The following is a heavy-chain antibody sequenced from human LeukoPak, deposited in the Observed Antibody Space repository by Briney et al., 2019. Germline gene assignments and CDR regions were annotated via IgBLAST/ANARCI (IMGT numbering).Heavy chain of an antibody. V-gene: IGHV6-1*01. CDR1: GDSVSSNSAA. CDR3: ARDLSRPYYYGSGRHYYYYYMDV. Sequence: SQTLSLTCAISGDSVSSNSAAWNWIRQSPSRGLEWLGRTYYRSKWYNDYAVSVKSRITINPDTSKNQFSLQLNSVTPEDTAVYYCARDLSRPYYYGSGRHYYYYYMDVWGKGTTVTVSS. D-gene: IGHD3-10*01. J-gene: IGHJ6*03. CDR2: TYYRSKWYN.